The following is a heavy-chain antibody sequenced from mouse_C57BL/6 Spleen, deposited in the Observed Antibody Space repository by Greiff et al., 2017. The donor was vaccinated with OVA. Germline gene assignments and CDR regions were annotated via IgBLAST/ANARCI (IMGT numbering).Heavy chain of an antibody. CDR2: FYPGSGSI. V-gene: IGHV1-62-2*01. CDR3: ARHEANWYYFDY. CDR1: GYTFTEYT. J-gene: IGHJ2*01. Sequence: QVHVKQSGAELVKPGASVKLSCKASGYTFTEYTIHWVKQRSGQGLAWIGWFYPGSGSIKYNEKFKDKATLTADKSSSTVYMELSRLTSEDSAVYFCARHEANWYYFDYWGQGTTLTVSS. D-gene: IGHD4-1*01.